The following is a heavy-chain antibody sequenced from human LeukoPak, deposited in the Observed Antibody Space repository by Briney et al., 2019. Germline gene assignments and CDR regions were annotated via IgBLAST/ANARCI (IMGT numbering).Heavy chain of an antibody. Sequence: GGSLRLFCAASGFTFNNYAMNWVRQAPGKGLEWVSSISSSSSYIYYADSAKGRFTISRDNAKNSLYLQMNSLRAEDTAVYYCASGRGDAFDIWGQGTMVTVSS. CDR1: GFTFNNYA. D-gene: IGHD5-12*01. J-gene: IGHJ3*02. CDR3: ASGRGDAFDI. V-gene: IGHV3-21*01. CDR2: ISSSSSYI.